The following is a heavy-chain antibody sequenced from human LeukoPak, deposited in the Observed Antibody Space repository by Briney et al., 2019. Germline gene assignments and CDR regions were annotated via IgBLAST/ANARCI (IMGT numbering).Heavy chain of an antibody. J-gene: IGHJ4*02. CDR1: GFTVSSNY. CDR3: ARGRNYYDSSNAY. Sequence: GRSLRLSCAASGFTVSSNYMSWVRQAPGKGLEWVSVIYSGGSTYYADSVKGRFTISRDNSKNTLYLQMNSLRAEDTAVYYCARGRNYYDSSNAYWGQGTLVTVSS. CDR2: IYSGGST. V-gene: IGHV3-53*01. D-gene: IGHD3-22*01.